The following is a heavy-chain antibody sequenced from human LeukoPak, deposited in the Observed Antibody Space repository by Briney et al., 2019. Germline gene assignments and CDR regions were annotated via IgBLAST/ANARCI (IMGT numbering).Heavy chain of an antibody. D-gene: IGHD1-26*01. Sequence: PGGSLRLSCAASGFTFSSYAMSWVRQAPGKGLEWVSAISGSGGSTYYADSVKGRFTISRDNSKNTLYPQMNSLRAEDTAVYYCAKPWSSGSYRDAFDIWGQGTMVTVSS. V-gene: IGHV3-23*01. CDR2: ISGSGGST. CDR1: GFTFSSYA. J-gene: IGHJ3*02. CDR3: AKPWSSGSYRDAFDI.